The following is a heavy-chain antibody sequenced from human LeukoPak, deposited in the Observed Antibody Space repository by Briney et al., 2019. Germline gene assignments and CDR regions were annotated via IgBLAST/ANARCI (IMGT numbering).Heavy chain of an antibody. CDR1: GFTFSSYA. J-gene: IGHJ4*02. Sequence: GGSLRLSCAASGFTFSSYAMHWVRQAPGKGLEWVAVISDDGSNKYYADSVKGRFTISRDNSKNTLYLQMNSLRAEDTAVYYCARGLYGGYGFLDWGQGTLVTVSS. D-gene: IGHD5-12*01. V-gene: IGHV3-30*04. CDR2: ISDDGSNK. CDR3: ARGLYGGYGFLD.